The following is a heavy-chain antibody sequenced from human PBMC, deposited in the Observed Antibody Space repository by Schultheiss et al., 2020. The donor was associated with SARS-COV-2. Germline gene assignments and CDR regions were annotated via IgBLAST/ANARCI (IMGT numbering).Heavy chain of an antibody. D-gene: IGHD3-22*01. J-gene: IGHJ5*02. CDR1: GFTVSSNY. Sequence: GESLKISCAASGFTVSSNYMSWVRQAPGKGLEWVSVIYSGGSTYYADSVKGRFTISRDNSKNTLYLQMNSLRAEDTAVYYCARGRGVPVGSVYYDSSGRDLRLDPWGQGTLVTVSS. CDR3: ARGRGVPVGSVYYDSSGRDLRLDP. V-gene: IGHV3-53*01. CDR2: IYSGGST.